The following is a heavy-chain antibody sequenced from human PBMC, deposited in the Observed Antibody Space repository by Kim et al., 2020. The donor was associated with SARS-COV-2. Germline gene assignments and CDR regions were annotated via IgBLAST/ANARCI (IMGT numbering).Heavy chain of an antibody. V-gene: IGHV3-30*03. J-gene: IGHJ4*02. D-gene: IGHD6-13*01. CDR1: GFTFSIYG. CDR3: VRSYSSSWLYYFDY. CDR2: IPYDGSNR. Sequence: GGSLRLSCAASGFTFSIYGMHWVRQAPGKGLEWVALIPYDGSNRYYADSVKGRFTISRDNSKNTLYLQMNSLRAEDTAVYYCVRSYSSSWLYYFDYWGQGTLVTVSS.